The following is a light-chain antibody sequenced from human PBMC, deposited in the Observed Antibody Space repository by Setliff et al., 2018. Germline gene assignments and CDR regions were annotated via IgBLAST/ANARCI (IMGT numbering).Light chain of an antibody. Sequence: QSVLTQPPSVSGAPGQRDTISCTGTSSDIGAGYGVHWYQQLPGTAPKLLIYGNSNRPSGVPDRFSGSKSGTSASLAIAGLQAEDEADYYCQSYGGSLSGYVFGTGTKVTVL. CDR3: QSYGGSLSGYV. CDR1: SSDIGAGYG. CDR2: GNS. V-gene: IGLV1-40*01. J-gene: IGLJ1*01.